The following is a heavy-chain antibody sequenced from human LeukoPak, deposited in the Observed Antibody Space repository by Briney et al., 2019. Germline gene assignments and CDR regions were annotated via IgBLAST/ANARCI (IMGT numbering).Heavy chain of an antibody. CDR1: GFTFSSYA. CDR3: AKDRSYDFWSDAFDI. D-gene: IGHD3-3*01. Sequence: GGSLRLSCAASGFTFSSYAMSWVRQAPGKGLEWVAFIRYDGSNKYYADSVKGRFTISRDNSKNTLYLQMNSLRAEDTAVYYCAKDRSYDFWSDAFDIWGQGTMVTVSS. CDR2: IRYDGSNK. J-gene: IGHJ3*02. V-gene: IGHV3-30*02.